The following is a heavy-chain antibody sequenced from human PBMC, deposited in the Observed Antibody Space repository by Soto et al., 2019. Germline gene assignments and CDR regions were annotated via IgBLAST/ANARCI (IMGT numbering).Heavy chain of an antibody. D-gene: IGHD3-22*01. CDR3: ARDRRGDYYDSSGYSISYWYFDL. CDR1: GGSISSGGYY. J-gene: IGHJ2*01. Sequence: QVQLQESGPGLVKPSQTLSLTCTVSGGSISSGGYYWSWIRQHPGKGLEWIGYIYYSGSTYYNPSLKSRVTISVDTSKNQFSLKLSSVTAADTAVYYCARDRRGDYYDSSGYSISYWYFDLWGRGTLVTVSS. CDR2: IYYSGST. V-gene: IGHV4-31*03.